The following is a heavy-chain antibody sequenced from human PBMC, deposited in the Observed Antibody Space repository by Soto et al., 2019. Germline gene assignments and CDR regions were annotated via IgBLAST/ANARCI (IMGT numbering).Heavy chain of an antibody. CDR2: IYYSGST. CDR1: GGSISSYY. V-gene: IGHV4-59*08. CDR3: ARKYSSGWYAFDI. D-gene: IGHD6-19*01. J-gene: IGHJ3*02. Sequence: TSETLSLTCTVSGGSISSYYWSWIRQPPGKGLEWIGYIYYSGSTNYNPSLKSRVTISVDTSKNQFSLKLSSVTTADTAVYYCARKYSSGWYAFDIWGQGTMVTVSS.